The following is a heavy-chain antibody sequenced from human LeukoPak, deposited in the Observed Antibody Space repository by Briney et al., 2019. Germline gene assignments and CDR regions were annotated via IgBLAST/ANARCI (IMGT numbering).Heavy chain of an antibody. J-gene: IGHJ4*02. V-gene: IGHV1-18*04. CDR3: AREENDGDYVAY. Sequence: ASVKVSCKASGYTFTSYGISWVRQAPGQGLEWMGWISAYNGNTNYAQKLQGRVTMATDTSTSTAYMELRSLRSDDTAVYYCAREENDGDYVAYWGQGTLVTVSS. D-gene: IGHD4-17*01. CDR1: GYTFTSYG. CDR2: ISAYNGNT.